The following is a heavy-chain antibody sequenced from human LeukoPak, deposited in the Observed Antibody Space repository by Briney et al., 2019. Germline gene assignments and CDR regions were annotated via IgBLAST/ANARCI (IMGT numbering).Heavy chain of an antibody. CDR1: GGSISSGSYY. CDR3: ARDPAGYSSGWSSDY. V-gene: IGHV4-61*02. Sequence: SQTLSLTCTVSGGSISSGSYYWRWIRQPAGKGLEWIGRIYTSGSTNYNPSLKSRVTMSVDTSKNQFSLKLSSVTAADTAVYYCARDPAGYSSGWSSDYWGQGTLVTVSS. D-gene: IGHD6-19*01. J-gene: IGHJ4*02. CDR2: IYTSGST.